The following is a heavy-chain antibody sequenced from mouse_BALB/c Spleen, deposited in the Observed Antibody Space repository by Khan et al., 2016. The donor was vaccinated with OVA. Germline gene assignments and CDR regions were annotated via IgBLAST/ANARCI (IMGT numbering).Heavy chain of an antibody. CDR3: AHPSYDPRYFEV. CDR1: GFNIKDSY. V-gene: IGHV14-3*02. CDR2: IAPANGKT. J-gene: IGHJ1*01. Sequence: EVQLQQSGAELVKPGASVKLSCSASGFNIKDSYIHWVKQRPEQGLEWIGRIAPANGKTEYAPKFQGKATITADTSSNTSYLQLSSLTSEDSAGDYCAHPSYDPRYFEVWGAGTTVTVSS. D-gene: IGHD2-3*01.